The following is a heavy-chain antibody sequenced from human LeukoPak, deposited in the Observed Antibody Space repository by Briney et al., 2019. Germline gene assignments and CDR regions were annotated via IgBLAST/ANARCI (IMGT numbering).Heavy chain of an antibody. J-gene: IGHJ4*02. V-gene: IGHV3-74*01. CDR3: ARALRYFDY. CDR1: GFTFSSYE. Sequence: GGSLRLSCAASGFTFSSYEMHWVRQAPGKGLEWVSRIYIDGSSTNYADSVKGGFTISRDNAKNTLYLQMNSLRAEDTAVYYCARALRYFDYWGRGTLVTVSS. CDR2: IYIDGSST.